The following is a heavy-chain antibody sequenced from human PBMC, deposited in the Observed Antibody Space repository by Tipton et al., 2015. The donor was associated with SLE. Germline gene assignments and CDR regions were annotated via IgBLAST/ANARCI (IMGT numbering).Heavy chain of an antibody. J-gene: IGHJ4*02. Sequence: GSLRLSCAASGFTVSSNYMSWVRQAPGKGLEWVSVIYSGGSTYYADSVKGRFTISRHNSKNTLYLQMNSLRAEDTAVYYCARLIGGVVGAIDYWGQGTLVTVSS. V-gene: IGHV3-53*04. CDR1: GFTVSSNY. D-gene: IGHD1-26*01. CDR3: ARLIGGVVGAIDY. CDR2: IYSGGST.